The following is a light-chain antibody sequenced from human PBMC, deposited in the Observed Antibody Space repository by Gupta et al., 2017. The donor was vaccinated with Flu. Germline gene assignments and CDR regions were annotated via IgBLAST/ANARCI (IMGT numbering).Light chain of an antibody. CDR2: DAY. J-gene: IGKJ1*01. CDR1: QSVSSY. V-gene: IGKV3-11*01. CDR3: QQRSNWPRT. Sequence: DTLSLSAGERATLSGRASQSVSSYLAWYQQKPGKDPRILIYDAYKRATGIPARLSGSGSGTDFTLNISSLEPEDFEVYYCQQRSNWPRTFGQGTKVEIK.